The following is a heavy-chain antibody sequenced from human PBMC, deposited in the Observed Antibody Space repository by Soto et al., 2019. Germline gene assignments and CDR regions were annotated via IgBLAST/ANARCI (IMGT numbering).Heavy chain of an antibody. D-gene: IGHD5-12*01. CDR2: IIPIYCSA. CDR1: GGTFNSYS. Sequence: QVQLVQSGPEVKRPGSSVKVSCKASGGTFNSYSFSWVRQAPGQGLEWMGGIIPIYCSAHYAQNFQGRFTITADESTSTVAMDLSSLRSDDTAIYYCATIRDGYNVHFFYGMDVWGQGTTVTVSS. V-gene: IGHV1-69*12. CDR3: ATIRDGYNVHFFYGMDV. J-gene: IGHJ6*02.